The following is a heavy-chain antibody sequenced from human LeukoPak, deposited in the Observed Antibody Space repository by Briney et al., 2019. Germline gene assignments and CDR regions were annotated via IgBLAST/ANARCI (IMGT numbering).Heavy chain of an antibody. CDR3: ARVYSSGCDY. CDR1: GFTFNRYN. D-gene: IGHD6-19*01. CDR2: ITSTSIYR. J-gene: IGHJ4*02. V-gene: IGHV3-21*01. Sequence: GSLRLSCAASGFTFNRYNMNWVRQAPGKGLEWVSSITSTSIYRYYADSVKGRFTISRDNAKNSLYLQMNSLRAEDTAVYYCARVYSSGCDYWGQGTLVTVSS.